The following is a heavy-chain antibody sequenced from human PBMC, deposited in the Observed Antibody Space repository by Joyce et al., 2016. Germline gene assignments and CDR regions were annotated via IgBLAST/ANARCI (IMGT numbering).Heavy chain of an antibody. CDR3: ARGGLRRGSGHKELSEIDY. Sequence: QVQLVQSGAEVKKPGASVKVSCKASGYTFINYYIHWVRQAPGQGLEWMGWINPSSGATKYAQKFQGGVTMTRDTSITTAYMELNSLKSDDTAVYYCARGGLRRGSGHKELSEIDYWGQGTLVTVSS. CDR2: INPSSGAT. V-gene: IGHV1-2*02. J-gene: IGHJ4*02. D-gene: IGHD6-19*01. CDR1: GYTFINYY.